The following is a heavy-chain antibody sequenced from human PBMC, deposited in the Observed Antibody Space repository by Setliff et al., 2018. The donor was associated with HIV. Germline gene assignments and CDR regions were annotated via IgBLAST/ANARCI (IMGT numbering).Heavy chain of an antibody. D-gene: IGHD6-19*01. V-gene: IGHV1-18*01. CDR3: ARDRVAVAGKEEYFQH. Sequence: ASVKVSCKASGYTFTSYGISWVRQAPGQGLEWMGWISAGNGNTKYSQKFQGRVTITRDTSASTAYMELSSLRSEDTAVYYCARDRVAVAGKEEYFQHWGQGTLVTVSS. CDR1: GYTFTSYG. J-gene: IGHJ1*01. CDR2: ISAGNGNT.